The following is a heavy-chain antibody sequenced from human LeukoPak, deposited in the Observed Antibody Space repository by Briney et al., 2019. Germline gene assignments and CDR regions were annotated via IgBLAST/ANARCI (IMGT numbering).Heavy chain of an antibody. D-gene: IGHD3-3*01. CDR3: ARDESPNYDFWSGYKNWFDP. Sequence: EASVKVSCKASGGTFSSYAISWVRQAPGQGLEWMGGIIPIFGTANYAQEFQGRVTITADESTSTAYMELSSLRSEDTAVYYCARDESPNYDFWSGYKNWFDPWGQGTLVTVSS. V-gene: IGHV1-69*01. CDR1: GGTFSSYA. CDR2: IIPIFGTA. J-gene: IGHJ5*02.